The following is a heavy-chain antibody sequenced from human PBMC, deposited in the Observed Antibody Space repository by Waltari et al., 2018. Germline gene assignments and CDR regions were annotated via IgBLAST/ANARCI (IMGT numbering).Heavy chain of an antibody. D-gene: IGHD3-22*01. CDR1: GGCIRSSSSY. J-gene: IGHJ5*02. CDR2: IYYSGST. V-gene: IGHV4-39*07. CDR3: ARDGWSTMIVASNWFDP. Sequence: QPQLQESGPGLVKPSATLSLTGTVSGGCIRSSSSYWGWIRQPPGKGLEWIGSIYYSGSTYYNPSLKSRVTISVDTSKNQFSLKLSSVTAADTAVYYCARDGWSTMIVASNWFDPWGQGTLVTVSS.